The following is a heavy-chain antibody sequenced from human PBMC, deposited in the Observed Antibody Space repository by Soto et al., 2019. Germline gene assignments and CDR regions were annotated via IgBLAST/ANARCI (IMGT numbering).Heavy chain of an antibody. D-gene: IGHD6-19*01. Sequence: EVQLLESGGGLVQPGGSLRLSCAASGFTFSSYAMSWVRQAPGKGLEWVSAISGSGGSTYYADSVKGRFTISRDNSKNTLYLQMNSLRAEDTAVYYCAKVPRWAVAEPYYFDYWGQVTLVTVSS. CDR2: ISGSGGST. CDR3: AKVPRWAVAEPYYFDY. V-gene: IGHV3-23*01. CDR1: GFTFSSYA. J-gene: IGHJ4*02.